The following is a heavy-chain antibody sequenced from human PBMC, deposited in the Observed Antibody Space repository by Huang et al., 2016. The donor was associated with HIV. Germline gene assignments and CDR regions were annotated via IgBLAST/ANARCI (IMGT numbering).Heavy chain of an antibody. CDR3: ARVDSTANMMGVDL. D-gene: IGHD2-21*02. CDR1: GFAFSDYG. J-gene: IGHJ4*02. V-gene: IGHV3-21*02. CDR2: ISSDGNYI. Sequence: EVQLVESGGGQVHPGGSLRLSCAVSGFAFSDYGMNWVRQAPGKGLEWGDSISSDGNYIYYADSVKGRFTISRDNAKNSLSLQINILGAEDTAVYYCARVDSTANMMGVDLWGRGTLVTVFS.